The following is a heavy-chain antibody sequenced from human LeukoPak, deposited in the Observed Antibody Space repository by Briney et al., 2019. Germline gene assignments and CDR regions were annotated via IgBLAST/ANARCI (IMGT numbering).Heavy chain of an antibody. Sequence: PGGSLRLSCAASGFTFSSYGMHWVRQASGKGLEWVAFIRYDGSNKYYADSVKGRFTISRDNSKNTLYLQMNSLRAEDTAVYYCARDRWYYYDSSDYYHDAFDIWGQGTMVTVSP. V-gene: IGHV3-30*02. CDR3: ARDRWYYYDSSDYYHDAFDI. CDR2: IRYDGSNK. D-gene: IGHD3-22*01. CDR1: GFTFSSYG. J-gene: IGHJ3*02.